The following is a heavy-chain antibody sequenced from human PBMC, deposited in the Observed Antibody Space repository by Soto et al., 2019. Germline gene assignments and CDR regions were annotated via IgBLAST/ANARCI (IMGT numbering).Heavy chain of an antibody. CDR1: GYTFTNYG. J-gene: IGHJ4*02. V-gene: IGHV1-18*01. CDR2: ISAYNGNT. Sequence: QVQLVQSGAEVKKPGASVKVSCKASGYTFTNYGISWVRQAPGQGLEWMGGISAYNGNTKYAQKGQGRDTMTTDTATSTAYMELRSLRSGDTAVYYCARDSPPVDCWGQGTLVTVSS. CDR3: ARDSPPVDC.